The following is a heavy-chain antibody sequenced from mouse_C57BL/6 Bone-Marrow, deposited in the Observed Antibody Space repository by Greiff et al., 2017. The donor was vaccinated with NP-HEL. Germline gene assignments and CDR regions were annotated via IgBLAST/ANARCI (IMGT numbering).Heavy chain of an antibody. CDR3: ARWYYGSSFLRYFGV. D-gene: IGHD1-1*01. Sequence: VQLQQPGAELVKPGASVKMSCKASGYTFTSYWITWVKQRPGQGLEWIGDIYPGSGSTNYNEKFKSKATLTVDTSSSTAYMQLSSLTSEDSAVYYCARWYYGSSFLRYFGVWGTGTTVTVSS. CDR1: GYTFTSYW. J-gene: IGHJ1*03. CDR2: IYPGSGST. V-gene: IGHV1-55*01.